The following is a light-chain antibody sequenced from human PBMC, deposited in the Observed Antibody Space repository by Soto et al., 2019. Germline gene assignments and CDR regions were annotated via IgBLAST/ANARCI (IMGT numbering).Light chain of an antibody. J-gene: IGKJ4*01. CDR1: QSVSNNY. V-gene: IGKV3-20*01. CDR3: QQYGSSALT. CDR2: GAS. Sequence: EIVMTPTPGTLPLSPGERATPSCRSSQSVSNNYLAWYQQKPGQAPRLLIDGASSRATGIPDRFSGSGSGTDFTLTISRLEPEDFAVYYCQQYGSSALTFGGGTKVDIK.